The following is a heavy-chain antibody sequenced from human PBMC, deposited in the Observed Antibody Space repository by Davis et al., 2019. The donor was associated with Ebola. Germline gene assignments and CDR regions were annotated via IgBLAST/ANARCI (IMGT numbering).Heavy chain of an antibody. CDR2: IYPGDSDT. V-gene: IGHV5-51*03. CDR3: ARAPYYYDVSGYYADY. J-gene: IGHJ4*02. Sequence: PGRSLKISCEASGYSFTRYWIGWVRQLPGKGLEWMGIIYPGDSDTRYSPSFLGQVIISADKSISTAYLQWSSLKASDTAMYYCARAPYYYDVSGYYADYWGQGTLVTVSS. CDR1: GYSFTRYW. D-gene: IGHD3-22*01.